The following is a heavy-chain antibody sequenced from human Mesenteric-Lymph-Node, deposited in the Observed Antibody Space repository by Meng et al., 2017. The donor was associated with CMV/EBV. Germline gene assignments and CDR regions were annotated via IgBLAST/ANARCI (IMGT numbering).Heavy chain of an antibody. CDR3: ARDANSRGMDV. J-gene: IGHJ6*02. V-gene: IGHV4-61*01. CDR2: VYFTGST. Sequence: SETLSLTCSVSGGSVSNAYYWTWIRQAPGKGLVWLGYVYFTGSTNYNPSLRSRVIMSVDTSKNQFSLRLISVTAADTAIYYCARDANSRGMDVWGQGTTVTVSS. CDR1: GGSVSNAYY. D-gene: IGHD4/OR15-4a*01.